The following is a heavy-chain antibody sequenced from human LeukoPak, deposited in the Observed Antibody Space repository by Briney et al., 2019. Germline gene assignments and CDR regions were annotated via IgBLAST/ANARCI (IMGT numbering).Heavy chain of an antibody. Sequence: ASVTVSFTASGYTFTSNHIHWVRQAPGQGLEWMGIINPSGGSTSYAQKFQGRVTMTRDTSTSTVYMELSSLRSEDTAVYYCARRGWLVQSYYYYGMDVWGQGTTVTVSS. CDR3: ARRGWLVQSYYYYGMDV. J-gene: IGHJ6*02. V-gene: IGHV1-46*01. D-gene: IGHD6-19*01. CDR1: GYTFTSNH. CDR2: INPSGGST.